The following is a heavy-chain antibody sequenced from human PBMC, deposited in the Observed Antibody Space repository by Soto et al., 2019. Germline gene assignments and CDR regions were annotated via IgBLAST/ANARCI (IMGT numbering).Heavy chain of an antibody. D-gene: IGHD3-9*01. CDR2: INSDGSST. Sequence: GGSLRLSCAASGFTFSSYWMHWVRQATGKGLVWVSRINSDGSSTSYADSVKGRFTISRDNAKNTLYLQMNSLRAEDTAVYYCATGSDYDILTGLDYWGQGTLVTVSS. V-gene: IGHV3-74*01. CDR1: GFTFSSYW. J-gene: IGHJ4*02. CDR3: ATGSDYDILTGLDY.